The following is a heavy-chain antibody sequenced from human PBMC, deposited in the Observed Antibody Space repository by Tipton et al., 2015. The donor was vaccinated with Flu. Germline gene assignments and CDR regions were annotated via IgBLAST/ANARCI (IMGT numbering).Heavy chain of an antibody. CDR3: ARDHPYCSSGACYSDAFDI. CDR1: GYTFTNYY. Sequence: QVQLVQSGAEMKKPGTSVKVSCKASGYTFTNYYMHWVRQAPGQGLEWMGIINPSDGSASYAQKFQGRVTMTRDTSTSTVYMELSSLRSEDTAVYYCARDHPYCSSGACYSDAFDIWGQGTMVTVSS. CDR2: INPSDGSA. J-gene: IGHJ3*02. V-gene: IGHV1-46*01. D-gene: IGHD2-15*01.